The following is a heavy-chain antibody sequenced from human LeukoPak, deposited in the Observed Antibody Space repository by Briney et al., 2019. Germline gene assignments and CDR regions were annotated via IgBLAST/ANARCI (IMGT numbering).Heavy chain of an antibody. J-gene: IGHJ4*02. CDR3: ARDFRWTGGYFDY. CDR1: GFTFSNYW. V-gene: IGHV3-7*01. CDR2: IKQDGSEK. Sequence: GGSLRLSCAASGFTFSNYWMSWVRQAPGKGLEWVANIKQDGSEKYYMDSVKGRFTISRDNAKNSLYLQMNSLGAEDTAVYYCARDFRWTGGYFDYWGQGTLVTVSS. D-gene: IGHD1-14*01.